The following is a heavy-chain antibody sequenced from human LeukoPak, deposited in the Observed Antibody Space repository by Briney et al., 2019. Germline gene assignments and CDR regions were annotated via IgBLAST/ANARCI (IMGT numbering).Heavy chain of an antibody. Sequence: ASVKVSCKVSGYTFTDYYMHWVQQAPGKGLEWVGLVDPEDGETIYAEKFQGRVTITADTSTDTAYMELSSLRSEDTAVYYCARTHFWSGFLVYWGQGTLVTVSS. CDR2: VDPEDGET. V-gene: IGHV1-69-2*01. J-gene: IGHJ4*02. CDR1: GYTFTDYY. CDR3: ARTHFWSGFLVY. D-gene: IGHD3-3*02.